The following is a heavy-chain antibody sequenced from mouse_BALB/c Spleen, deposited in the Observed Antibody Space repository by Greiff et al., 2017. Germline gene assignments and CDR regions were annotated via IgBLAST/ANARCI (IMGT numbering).Heavy chain of an antibody. V-gene: IGHV5-12-2*01. J-gene: IGHJ3*01. CDR1: GFTFSSYT. D-gene: IGHD2-1*01. CDR3: ARREGKSAWFAY. Sequence: EVQGVESGGGLVQPGGSLKLSCAASGFTFSSYTMSWVRQTPEKRLEWVAYISNGGGSTYYPDTVKGRFTISRDNAKNTLYLQMSSLKSEDTAMYYCARREGKSAWFAYWGQGTLVTVSA. CDR2: ISNGGGST.